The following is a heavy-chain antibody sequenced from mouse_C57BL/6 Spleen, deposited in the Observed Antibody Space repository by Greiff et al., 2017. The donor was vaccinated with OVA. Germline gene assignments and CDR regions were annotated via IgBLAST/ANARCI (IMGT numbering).Heavy chain of an antibody. CDR2: IDPANGNT. CDR1: GFNIKNTY. V-gene: IGHV14-3*01. J-gene: IGHJ4*01. D-gene: IGHD3-2*02. CDR3: ASDSSGYFYAMDY. Sequence: EVKLQESVAELVRPGASVKLSCTASGFNIKNTYMHWVKQRPEQGLEWIGRIDPANGNTKYAPKFQGKATITADTSSNTAYLQLSSLTSEDTAIYYCASDSSGYFYAMDYWGQGTSVTVSS.